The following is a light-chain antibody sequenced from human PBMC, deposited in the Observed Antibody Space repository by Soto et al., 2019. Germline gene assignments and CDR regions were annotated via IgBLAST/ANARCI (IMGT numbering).Light chain of an antibody. CDR3: QQYGSSPPVT. CDR2: GAS. V-gene: IGKV3-20*01. CDR1: QSVSSSY. Sequence: EIVLTQSPGTLSLSPGERATLSCRASQSVSSSYLAWYQQKPGQAPRLLIYGASSRATGIPDRFSGSGSGTDFTVTIGRLEPEDFAVYYCQQYGSSPPVTFGGGTKVEIK. J-gene: IGKJ4*01.